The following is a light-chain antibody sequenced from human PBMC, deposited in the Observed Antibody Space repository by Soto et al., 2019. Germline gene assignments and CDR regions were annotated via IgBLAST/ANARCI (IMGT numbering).Light chain of an antibody. CDR1: QSISSW. CDR2: DAS. J-gene: IGKJ1*01. Sequence: DIQMTQSPSTLSASVGDRVTITCRASQSISSWLAWYQQKPGKAPKLLIYDASSLESGVPSRFSGSGSGTGFTLTISSLQTDDFATYYCQQYNSYSEAFGQGTKVDIK. CDR3: QQYNSYSEA. V-gene: IGKV1-5*01.